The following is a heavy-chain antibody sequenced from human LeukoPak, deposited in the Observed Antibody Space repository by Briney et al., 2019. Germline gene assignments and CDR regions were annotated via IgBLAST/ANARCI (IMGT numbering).Heavy chain of an antibody. J-gene: IGHJ6*02. CDR3: ASCSRGTSVGMEV. D-gene: IGHD1-1*01. CDR2: IYYSRNT. V-gene: IGHV4-59*08. Sequence: PSETLSLTCSVSGGSISNYYWTWIRRPPGKGLEWIGYIYYSRNTNYNPSLKSRVTISLDTSKNQLSLKLTSVTAADTAVYYCASCSRGTSVGMEVWGQGTTVTVSS. CDR1: GGSISNYY.